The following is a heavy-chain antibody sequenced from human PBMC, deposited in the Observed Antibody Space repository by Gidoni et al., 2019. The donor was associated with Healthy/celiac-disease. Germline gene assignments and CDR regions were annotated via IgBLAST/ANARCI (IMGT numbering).Heavy chain of an antibody. V-gene: IGHV4-39*07. J-gene: IGHJ4*02. Sequence: QLQLQESGPGLVKPSETLSLTCTVSGGSISSSSYYWGWLRQPPGKGLEWIGSIYYSGSTYYNPSLKSRVTISVDTSKNQFSLKLSSVTAADTAVYYCARDKGYCSGGSCYSRPSPFFDYWGQGTLVTVSS. CDR2: IYYSGST. CDR3: ARDKGYCSGGSCYSRPSPFFDY. CDR1: GGSISSSSYY. D-gene: IGHD2-15*01.